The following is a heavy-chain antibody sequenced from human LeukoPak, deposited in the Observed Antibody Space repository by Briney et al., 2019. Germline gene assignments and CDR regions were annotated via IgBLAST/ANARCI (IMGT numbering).Heavy chain of an antibody. V-gene: IGHV3-66*02. CDR2: IYSGGST. Sequence: GRSLRLSCAASGFTVTSNYMSCVSLHPGEWLGWVSVIYSGGSTYYEDSVKGRFTISRDNSKNTLYLQMNSLRAEDTAVYYCARGLAAAGRRGVDYWGQGTLVTVSS. J-gene: IGHJ4*02. CDR1: GFTVTSNY. CDR3: ARGLAAAGRRGVDY. D-gene: IGHD6-13*01.